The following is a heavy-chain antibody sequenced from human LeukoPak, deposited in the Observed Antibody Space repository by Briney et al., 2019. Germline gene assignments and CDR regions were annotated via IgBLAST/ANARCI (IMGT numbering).Heavy chain of an antibody. CDR1: GYTFTSYG. CDR3: ARADARPPHYYYYGMDV. J-gene: IGHJ6*02. CDR2: ISAYNGNT. V-gene: IGHV1-18*01. D-gene: IGHD6-6*01. Sequence: ASVEVSCKASGYTFTSYGISWVRQAPGQGLEWMGWISAYNGNTNYAQKLQGRVTMTTDTSTSTAYMELRSLRSDDTAVYYCARADARPPHYYYYGMDVWGQGTTVTVSS.